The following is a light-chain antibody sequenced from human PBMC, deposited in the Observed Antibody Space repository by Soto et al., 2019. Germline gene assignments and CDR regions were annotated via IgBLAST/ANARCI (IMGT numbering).Light chain of an antibody. CDR2: GAS. CDR3: QQYISPPRT. Sequence: EIVLTQSPGSLSLSPGERATLSCRASQSVSSYLAWYQQKPGQAPRLLIYGASSRATGFPDRFSGSGSGTDFSLTISRLEPEDSAVYYCQQYISPPRTFGQGTKVEIK. V-gene: IGKV3-20*01. CDR1: QSVSSY. J-gene: IGKJ1*01.